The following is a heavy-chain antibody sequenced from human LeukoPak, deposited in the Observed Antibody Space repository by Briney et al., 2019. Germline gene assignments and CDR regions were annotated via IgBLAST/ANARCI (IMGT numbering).Heavy chain of an antibody. D-gene: IGHD6-6*01. J-gene: IGHJ5*02. CDR1: GGSISSYY. V-gene: IGHV4-59*01. Sequence: PSETLSLTCTVSGGSISSYYWSWIPQPPGKGLEWIGYIYYSGSTNYNPSLKSRVTISVDTSKNQFSLKLSSVTAADTAVYYCARDLWGSSSWFDPWGQGTLVTVSS. CDR2: IYYSGST. CDR3: ARDLWGSSSWFDP.